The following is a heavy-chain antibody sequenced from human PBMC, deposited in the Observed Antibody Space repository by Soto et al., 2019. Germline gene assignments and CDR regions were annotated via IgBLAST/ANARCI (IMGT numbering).Heavy chain of an antibody. CDR1: GFTFSSYA. CDR3: AKALANWGSRLVDY. V-gene: IGHV3-23*01. D-gene: IGHD7-27*01. J-gene: IGHJ4*02. CDR2: ISGSGGST. Sequence: PGGSLRLSCAASGFTFSSYAMSWVRQAPGKGLEWVSAISGSGGSTYYADSVKGRFTISRDNSKNTLYLQMNSLRAEDTAVYYCAKALANWGSRLVDYWGQGTLVTVSS.